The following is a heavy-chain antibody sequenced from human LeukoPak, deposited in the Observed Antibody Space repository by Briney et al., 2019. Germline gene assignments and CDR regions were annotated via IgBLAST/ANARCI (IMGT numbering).Heavy chain of an antibody. V-gene: IGHV4-61*02. J-gene: IGHJ4*01. Sequence: SETLSLTCTVSGGSISSDNYSWSWIRQPPGKGLEWIGRVYTSGSTNYNPSLKSRVTISVDTSKNQFSLKLSSVTAADTAVYYCARSLYYGSGSRCGHWGQGTLVTVSS. CDR3: ARSLYYGSGSRCGH. CDR2: VYTSGST. CDR1: GGSISSDNYS. D-gene: IGHD3-10*01.